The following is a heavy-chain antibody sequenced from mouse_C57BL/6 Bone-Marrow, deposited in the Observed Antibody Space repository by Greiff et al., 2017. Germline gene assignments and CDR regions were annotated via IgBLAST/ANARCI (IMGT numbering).Heavy chain of an antibody. CDR1: GFTFSDYG. CDR2: ISSGSSTI. D-gene: IGHD2-4*01. V-gene: IGHV5-17*01. CDR3: TRGITSLDY. Sequence: EVQLVESGGGLVKPGGSLKLSCAASGFTFSDYGMHWVRQAPEKGLGWVAYISSGSSTIYYADTVKGRFTISRDNAKNTLFLQRTSLVSEDTAMYYCTRGITSLDYWGQGTTLTVSS. J-gene: IGHJ2*01.